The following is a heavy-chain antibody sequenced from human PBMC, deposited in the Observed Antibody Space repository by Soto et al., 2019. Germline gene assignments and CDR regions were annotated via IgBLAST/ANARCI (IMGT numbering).Heavy chain of an antibody. Sequence: QVQLVQSGADVKKPGSSVKVSCKASGGTFSSYTISWVRQAPGQGLEWMGRIIPILGIANYAQKFQGRVTITADKSTSTAYMELSSLRSEDTAVYYCARGYSSGWYLYHYWGQGTLVTVSS. D-gene: IGHD6-19*01. V-gene: IGHV1-69*02. CDR3: ARGYSSGWYLYHY. CDR2: IIPILGIA. J-gene: IGHJ4*02. CDR1: GGTFSSYT.